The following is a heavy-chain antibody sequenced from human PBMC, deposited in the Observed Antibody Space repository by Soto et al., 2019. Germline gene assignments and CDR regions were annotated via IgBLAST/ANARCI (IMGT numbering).Heavy chain of an antibody. V-gene: IGHV3-30*18. CDR3: AKEGCSGGICYGFDY. CDR2: MSWDGSDE. CDR1: GFTFSSYG. Sequence: QVQLVESGGGVVQPGRSLRLSSAASGFTFSSYGMHWVRQAPGKGLEWVAVMSWDGSDEFYEETVKGRFTVSRDNSRNMLYLQMNSLRPEDTALYYCAKEGCSGGICYGFDYWGQGTLVTVSS. J-gene: IGHJ4*02. D-gene: IGHD2-15*01.